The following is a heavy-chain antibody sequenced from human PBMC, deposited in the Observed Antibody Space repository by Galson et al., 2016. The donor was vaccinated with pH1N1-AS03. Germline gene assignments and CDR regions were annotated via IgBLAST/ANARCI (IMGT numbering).Heavy chain of an antibody. V-gene: IGHV2-5*02. D-gene: IGHD2/OR15-2a*01. Sequence: PALVKPTQTLTLTCAFSGFSLATSGVGVGWIRQPPGKALEWLALIYWDDDKLYNPSLKSRLTVTKDTSKNLVVLTLTGMDPVDTATYFCTRSRYYNTNLYYFDYWGQGTLVTVSS. J-gene: IGHJ4*02. CDR3: TRSRYYNTNLYYFDY. CDR2: IYWDDDK. CDR1: GFSLATSGVG.